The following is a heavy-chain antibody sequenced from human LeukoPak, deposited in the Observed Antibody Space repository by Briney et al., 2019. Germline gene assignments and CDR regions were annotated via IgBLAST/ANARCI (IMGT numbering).Heavy chain of an antibody. V-gene: IGHV3-30*18. D-gene: IGHD3-3*01. CDR1: GFTFSSYG. Sequence: PGGSLRLSCAASGFTFSSYGMHWVRQAPGKGLEWVAVISYDGSNKYYADSVKGRFTISRDNSKNTLYLQMNSLRAEDTAVYYCAKKNNYDFWSGYNAKAGSWLDYWGQGTLVTVSS. CDR3: AKKNNYDFWSGYNAKAGSWLDY. CDR2: ISYDGSNK. J-gene: IGHJ4*02.